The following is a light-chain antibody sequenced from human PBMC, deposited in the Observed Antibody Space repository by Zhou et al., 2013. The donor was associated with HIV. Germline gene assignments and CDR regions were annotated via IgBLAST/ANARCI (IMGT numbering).Light chain of an antibody. CDR2: TAS. Sequence: AIRITQSPSSLSASTGDRVTITCRASQDIGSYLAWYQQKPGKAPELLIYTASTLQSGVPSRFSGSGSGTEFTLTISCLQSEDLATYYCQQYYSSPFTFGPGTTVDI. CDR1: QDIGSY. V-gene: IGKV1-8*01. J-gene: IGKJ3*01. CDR3: QQYYSSPFT.